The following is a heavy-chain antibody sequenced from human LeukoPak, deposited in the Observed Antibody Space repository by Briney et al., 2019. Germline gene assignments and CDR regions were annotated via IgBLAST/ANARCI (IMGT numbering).Heavy chain of an antibody. J-gene: IGHJ3*02. CDR3: ARDLSDSSGYHDAFDI. D-gene: IGHD3-22*01. CDR2: IYTSGST. CDR1: GGSISSSRDY. V-gene: IGHV4-61*02. Sequence: PSETLSLTCTVSGGSISSSRDYWAWIRQPAGKGLEWIGRIYTSGSTNYNPSLKSRVTISVDTSKNQFSLKLSSVTAADTAVYYCARDLSDSSGYHDAFDIWGQGTMVTVSS.